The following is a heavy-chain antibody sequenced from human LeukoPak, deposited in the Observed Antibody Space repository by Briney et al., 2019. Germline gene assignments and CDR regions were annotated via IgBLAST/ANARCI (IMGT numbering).Heavy chain of an antibody. CDR2: ISWNSGNI. D-gene: IGHD3-10*01. Sequence: PGKSLRLSCATSGFTFSGYGMHWVRQAPGKGLEWVSGISWNSGNIGYADSVKGRFTISRDNARNSLYVQMNSLRAEDTAVYYCARVPYYYGSGSYYNVEYYFDYWGQGTLVTVSS. CDR3: ARVPYYYGSGSYYNVEYYFDY. CDR1: GFTFSGYG. V-gene: IGHV3-9*01. J-gene: IGHJ4*02.